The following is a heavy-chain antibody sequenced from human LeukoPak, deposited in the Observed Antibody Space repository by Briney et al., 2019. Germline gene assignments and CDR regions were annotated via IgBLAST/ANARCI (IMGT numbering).Heavy chain of an antibody. V-gene: IGHV1-46*01. D-gene: IGHD6-25*01. CDR2: INPNGGST. Sequence: GASVKVSCKASGYTFTTYYMHWVRQAPGQGLEGMGRINPNGGSTSYAQKFQGRVTMTRDMSTSKVYMELSSLRSEETAVYYCTRGARRSASGDYFDYWGQGTLVTVSS. J-gene: IGHJ4*02. CDR1: GYTFTTYY. CDR3: TRGARRSASGDYFDY.